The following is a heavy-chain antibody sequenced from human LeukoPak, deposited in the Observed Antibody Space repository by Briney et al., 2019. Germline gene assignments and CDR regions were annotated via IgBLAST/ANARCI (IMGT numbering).Heavy chain of an antibody. D-gene: IGHD6-13*01. CDR2: ISSSSSYV. CDR1: GFTFSSYS. CDR3: ARDWPTIAAAGTIPEYFQH. J-gene: IGHJ1*01. V-gene: IGHV3-21*01. Sequence: GGSLSLSCAASGFTFSSYSMNWVRQAPPKELEWVSSISSSSSYVYDADSVRGRCTISRDNEKNSLYLQMSSLRAGATAVYYCARDWPTIAAAGTIPEYFQHWGQGTLVTVSS.